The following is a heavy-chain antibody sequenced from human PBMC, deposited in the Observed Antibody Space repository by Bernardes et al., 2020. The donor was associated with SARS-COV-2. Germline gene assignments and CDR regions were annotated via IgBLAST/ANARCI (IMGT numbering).Heavy chain of an antibody. D-gene: IGHD6-19*01. Sequence: GSLRLSCAASGFTVSSNYMSWVRQAPGKGLEWVSVIYTGGGTYYADSVKGRFTISRDDSKNTLLLQMNSLRAEDTAVYYCATYSSGWTGAFDIWGQGTMVTVSA. CDR3: ATYSSGWTGAFDI. J-gene: IGHJ3*02. CDR2: IYTGGGT. CDR1: GFTVSSNY. V-gene: IGHV3-66*01.